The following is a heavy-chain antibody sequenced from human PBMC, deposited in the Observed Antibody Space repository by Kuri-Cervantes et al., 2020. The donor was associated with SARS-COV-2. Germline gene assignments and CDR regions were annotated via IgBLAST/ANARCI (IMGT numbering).Heavy chain of an antibody. CDR1: GGTFSSYA. D-gene: IGHD3-22*01. CDR3: ASYYYDSSDYRESDY. J-gene: IGHJ4*02. CDR2: IIPIFGTA. V-gene: IGHV1-69*13. Sequence: SVKVSCKASGGTFSSYAISWVRQAPGQGLEWMGGIIPIFGTANYAQKFQGRVTITADESTSIVYMELSSLRSEDTAIYYCASYYYDSSDYRESDYWGQGTLGTVSS.